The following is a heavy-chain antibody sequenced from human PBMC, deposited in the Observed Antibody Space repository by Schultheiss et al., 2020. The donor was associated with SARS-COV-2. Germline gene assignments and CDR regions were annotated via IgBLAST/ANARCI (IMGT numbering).Heavy chain of an antibody. CDR3: AKRAVPQGGGDY. D-gene: IGHD3-10*01. CDR1: GFTFSSYG. Sequence: GESLKISCAASGFTFSSYGMHWVRQAPGKGLEWVSSISSSSSYIYYADSVKGRFTISRDNAKNSLYLQMNSLRGEDTAIYYCAKRAVPQGGGDYWGQGTLVTVSS. CDR2: ISSSSSYI. J-gene: IGHJ4*02. V-gene: IGHV3-21*04.